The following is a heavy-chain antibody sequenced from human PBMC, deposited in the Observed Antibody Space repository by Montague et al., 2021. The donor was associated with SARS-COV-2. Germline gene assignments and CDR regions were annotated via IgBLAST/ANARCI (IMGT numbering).Heavy chain of an antibody. D-gene: IGHD4/OR15-4a*01. J-gene: IGHJ4*02. CDR2: IHFTGKT. Sequence: SETLSLTCTVSGDSITNHYWSWIRQPAGKGLEWIGRIHFTGKTNFSPFFSSQLTMSVDTSKTQFSLKLTSVTAADTAMSFCARDRFDFGAWSQGTTDYWGQGTLVTVSS. CDR3: ARDRFDFGAWSQGTTDY. V-gene: IGHV4-4*07. CDR1: GDSITNHY.